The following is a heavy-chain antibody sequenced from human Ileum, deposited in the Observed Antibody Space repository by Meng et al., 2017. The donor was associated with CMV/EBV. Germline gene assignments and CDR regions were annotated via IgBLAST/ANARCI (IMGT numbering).Heavy chain of an antibody. J-gene: IGHJ4*02. V-gene: IGHV7-4-1*02. CDR3: ARKATGSLTNLDY. D-gene: IGHD3-9*01. CDR1: GYSFSTHN. Sequence: ASGYSFSTHNINWVRQVPGQGFEWMGWINTKNGNPTYAQGFTGRFVFSLDTSVSTTYLDISILKAEDTAVYFCARKATGSLTNLDYWGQGTLVTVSS. CDR2: INTKNGNP.